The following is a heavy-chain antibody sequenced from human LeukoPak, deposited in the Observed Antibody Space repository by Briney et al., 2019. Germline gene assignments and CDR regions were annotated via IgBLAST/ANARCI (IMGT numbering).Heavy chain of an antibody. CDR2: IFHSGST. V-gene: IGHV4-31*03. CDR1: GGSISSGGYY. D-gene: IGHD3-22*01. CDR3: ARDSSGYGNVDS. J-gene: IGHJ4*02. Sequence: SETLSLTRTVSGGSISSGGYYWSWIRQHPGKGLEWIGYIFHSGSTYYNPSLKSRVTISVDTSENQFSLKLSSVTAADTAVYYCARDSSGYGNVDSWGQGTLVTVSS.